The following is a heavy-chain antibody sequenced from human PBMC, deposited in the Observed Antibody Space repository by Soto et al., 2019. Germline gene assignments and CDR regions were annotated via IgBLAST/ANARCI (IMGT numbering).Heavy chain of an antibody. J-gene: IGHJ4*02. Sequence: ASVKVSCKGSGYTITELSMDWVRQAPGKGLEWMGGFDPEDGETIYAQKFQGRVTMTEDTSTDTAYMELSSLRSEDTAVYYCATARYSSSWYSWGKGTLVTVSS. CDR3: ATARYSSSWYS. D-gene: IGHD6-13*01. V-gene: IGHV1-24*01. CDR1: GYTITELS. CDR2: FDPEDGET.